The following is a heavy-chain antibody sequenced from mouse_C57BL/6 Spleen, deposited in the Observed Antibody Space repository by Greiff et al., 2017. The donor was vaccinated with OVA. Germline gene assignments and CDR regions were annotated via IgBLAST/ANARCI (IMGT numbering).Heavy chain of an antibody. Sequence: QVQLQQPGAELVKPGASVKMSCKASGYTFTSYWITLVKQRPGQGLEWIGDIYPGSGSTNYNEKFKSKATLTVDTSSSTAYMQLSSLTSEDSAVYYCARGGSSYSSYWYFDVWGTGTTVTVSS. CDR1: GYTFTSYW. D-gene: IGHD1-1*01. V-gene: IGHV1-55*01. J-gene: IGHJ1*03. CDR2: IYPGSGST. CDR3: ARGGSSYSSYWYFDV.